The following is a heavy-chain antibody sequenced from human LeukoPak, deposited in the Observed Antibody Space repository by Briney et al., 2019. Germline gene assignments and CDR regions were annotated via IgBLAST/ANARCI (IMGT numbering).Heavy chain of an antibody. CDR1: GGTLSSYA. V-gene: IGHV1-69*13. Sequence: SVKVSCKASGGTLSSYAISWVRQAPGQGLEWMRGIIPIFGTANYAQKFQGRVTITADESTSTAYMELSSLRSEDTALYYCARDRGGGSDYYPYFDYWGQGTLVTVSS. CDR2: IIPIFGTA. D-gene: IGHD2-21*01. J-gene: IGHJ4*02. CDR3: ARDRGGGSDYYPYFDY.